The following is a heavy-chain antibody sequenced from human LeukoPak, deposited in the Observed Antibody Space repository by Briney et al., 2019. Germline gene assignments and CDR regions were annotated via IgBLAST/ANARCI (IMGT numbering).Heavy chain of an antibody. V-gene: IGHV3-23*01. CDR3: AKESWLIVVAAATFEYFDY. Sequence: PGGSLRLSCAASGFTFSSYAMSWVRQAPGKGLEWVSAISGSGGSTYYADSVKGRFTISRDNSKNTLYLQMNSLRAEDTAVYYCAKESWLIVVAAATFEYFDYWGQGTLVTVSS. J-gene: IGHJ4*02. CDR2: ISGSGGST. CDR1: GFTFSSYA. D-gene: IGHD3-22*01.